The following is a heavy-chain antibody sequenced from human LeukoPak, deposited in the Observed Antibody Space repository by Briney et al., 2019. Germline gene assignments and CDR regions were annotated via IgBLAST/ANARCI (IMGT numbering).Heavy chain of an antibody. J-gene: IGHJ6*02. CDR1: GYTFISYD. CDR2: MNPNSGNT. V-gene: IGHV1-8*01. D-gene: IGHD2-2*01. Sequence: GASVKVSCKASGYTFISYDINWVRQATGQGLEWMGWMNPNSGNTGYAQKFQGRVTMTRNTSISTAYMELSSLRSEDTAVYYCARGGYCSSTSCYLSYGMDVWGQGTTVTVSS. CDR3: ARGGYCSSTSCYLSYGMDV.